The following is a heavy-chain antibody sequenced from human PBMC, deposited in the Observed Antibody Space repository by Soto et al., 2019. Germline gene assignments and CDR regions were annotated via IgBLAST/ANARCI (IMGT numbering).Heavy chain of an antibody. Sequence: QVRLVESGGGVVQPGRSLRLSCVASGITLSGYGMQWVRQAPGKGLEWVAGISKDGSNEYYVDSVKGRFTISSDNSKNTMYLQMNSLRVEDTALYYCAKDQCSVGLCRNFYGMDVWGQGTTVIVSS. CDR1: GITLSGYG. CDR2: ISKDGSNE. D-gene: IGHD2-15*01. V-gene: IGHV3-30*18. J-gene: IGHJ6*02. CDR3: AKDQCSVGLCRNFYGMDV.